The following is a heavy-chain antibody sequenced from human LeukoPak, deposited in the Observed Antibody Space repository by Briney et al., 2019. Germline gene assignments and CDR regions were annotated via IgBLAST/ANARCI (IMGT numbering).Heavy chain of an antibody. Sequence: PGGSLRLSCAPSGFTFRSYEVNWVRQAPGKGLEGVSYISSSGNTIYYGDSVRGRFTHSRDNSKSTLYLQMNSLRAEDTAVYHCARYSGYGAWRYNFDSCGQGTLVTVSS. CDR1: GFTFRSYE. J-gene: IGHJ4*02. V-gene: IGHV3-48*03. D-gene: IGHD5-12*01. CDR2: ISSSGNTI. CDR3: ARYSGYGAWRYNFDS.